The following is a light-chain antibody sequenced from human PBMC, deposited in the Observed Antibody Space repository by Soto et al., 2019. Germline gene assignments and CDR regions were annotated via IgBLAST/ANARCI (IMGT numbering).Light chain of an antibody. V-gene: IGKV3-11*01. Sequence: EIVLTQSPATLSLSPGERATLSCRASQSVSSYLAWYQQKPGQAPRLLIYDASNRATGIPAWFSASGSGTDFTLMFSSLEPEDCTVCYCQQRGNGITFGPGTRLEIK. J-gene: IGKJ5*01. CDR3: QQRGNGIT. CDR2: DAS. CDR1: QSVSSY.